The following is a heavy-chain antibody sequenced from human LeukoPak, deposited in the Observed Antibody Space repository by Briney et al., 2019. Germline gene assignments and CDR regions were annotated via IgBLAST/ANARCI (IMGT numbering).Heavy chain of an antibody. Sequence: GGSLRLSCAASGFTFDAYAMHWVRQAPGKGLEWVSGISWNSGTIGYADSVKGRFTISRDNAKNSLYLQMNSLRAEDMALYYCAKSSAYQFYYYYMDVWGKGTTVTVSS. D-gene: IGHD3-16*01. V-gene: IGHV3-9*03. J-gene: IGHJ6*03. CDR2: ISWNSGTI. CDR1: GFTFDAYA. CDR3: AKSSAYQFYYYYMDV.